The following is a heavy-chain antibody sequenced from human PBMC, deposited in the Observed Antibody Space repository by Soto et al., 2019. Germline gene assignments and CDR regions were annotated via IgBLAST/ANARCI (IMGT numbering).Heavy chain of an antibody. CDR1: GDSITGDEW. V-gene: IGHV4-4*02. Sequence: QVQLQESGPGLVQPSGTLSLTCAVSGDSITGDEWWSWVRQPPGKGLEWIGEIHHSGATNYNPSLKSRFTISIDKSKDQFSLKLNSVTAADTAMFYCATQGFYRMGVWGRGTTVTVSS. CDR2: IHHSGAT. CDR3: ATQGFYRMGV. J-gene: IGHJ6*02.